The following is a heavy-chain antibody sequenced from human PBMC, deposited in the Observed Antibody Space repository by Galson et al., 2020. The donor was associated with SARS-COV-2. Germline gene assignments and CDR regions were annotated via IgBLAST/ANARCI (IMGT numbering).Heavy chain of an antibody. CDR2: ILSKANGGTT. CDR1: GFTFGDYA. J-gene: IGHJ5*02. D-gene: IGHD5-18*01. V-gene: IGHV3-49*03. CDR3: TRDQSWRGYIYGPGGDWFDP. Sequence: GGSLRLSCTASGFTFGDYAMSWFRQAPGKGLEWVGFILSKANGGTTEYAASVKGRFTTSRDDSKSIAYLQMNSLKTEDTAVYYCTRDQSWRGYIYGPGGDWFDPWGQGTLVTVSS.